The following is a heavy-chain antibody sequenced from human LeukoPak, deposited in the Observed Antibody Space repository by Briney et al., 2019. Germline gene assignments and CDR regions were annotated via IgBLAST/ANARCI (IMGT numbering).Heavy chain of an antibody. V-gene: IGHV4-39*07. J-gene: IGHJ4*02. Sequence: SETLSLTCTVSGDSISSSPYYWGWVRQPPGKGLEWIGSIYYIGSTHYNPSLKRRVTISVDTSKNQFSLKLTSVTAADTALYFCARDDTYFYDSSGHGFDFWGPGTLVTVSS. CDR1: GDSISSSPYY. CDR2: IYYIGST. CDR3: ARDDTYFYDSSGHGFDF. D-gene: IGHD3-22*01.